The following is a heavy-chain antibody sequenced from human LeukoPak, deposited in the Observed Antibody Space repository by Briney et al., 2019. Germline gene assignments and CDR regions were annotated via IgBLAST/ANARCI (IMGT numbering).Heavy chain of an antibody. V-gene: IGHV3-23*01. J-gene: IGHJ3*01. CDR3: ARRGHAFAF. CDR2: INSDGDNA. CDR1: GFTISSYA. Sequence: GGSLRLSCVATGFTISSYAMTWVRQAPGKGLEWVSHINSDGDNAYYADSVKGRFAISRDNSKNTLYLQMNSLRAEDTALYYCARRGHAFAFWGQGTMVTVSS. D-gene: IGHD3-16*01.